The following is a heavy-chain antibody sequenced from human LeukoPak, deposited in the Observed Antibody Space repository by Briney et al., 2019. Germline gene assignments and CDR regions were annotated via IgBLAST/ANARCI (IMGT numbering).Heavy chain of an antibody. CDR3: ARVPRVRVVIHYYMDV. CDR1: GDSISDYY. Sequence: SETLSLTCSVSGDSISDYYWSWIRQPPGKGLEWIGYIYYSGSTNYNSSLKSRVTISLDTSKNHFSLTLTSVTTADTAVYYCARVPRVRVVIHYYMDVWGKGTTVTVSS. J-gene: IGHJ6*03. V-gene: IGHV4-59*01. D-gene: IGHD3-10*01. CDR2: IYYSGST.